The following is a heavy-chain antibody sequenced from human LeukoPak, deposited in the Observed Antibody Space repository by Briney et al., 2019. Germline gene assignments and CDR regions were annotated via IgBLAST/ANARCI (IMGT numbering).Heavy chain of an antibody. CDR1: GYSISSGYY. CDR2: IYHSGST. J-gene: IGHJ4*02. CDR3: ARGGSYHDY. D-gene: IGHD1-26*01. Sequence: PSETLSLTCTVSGYSISSGYYWARIRQPPGKGLEWIGSIYHSGSTYYNPSLKSRVTISVDTSKNQFSLKLSSVTAADTAVYYCARGGSYHDYWGQGTLVTVSS. V-gene: IGHV4-38-2*02.